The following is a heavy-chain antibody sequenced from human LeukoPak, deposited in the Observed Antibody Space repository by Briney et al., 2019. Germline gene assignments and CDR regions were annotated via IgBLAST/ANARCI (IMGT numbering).Heavy chain of an antibody. CDR2: IYRTGTT. D-gene: IGHD5-24*01. Sequence: SETLSLTCTVSGYSISNGYFWGWIRQPPGKGLEWIGNIYRTGTTFYNPSLQSRVSISVDTSKNTFSLKLKSVTAADTAVYYCARDGYNPVAFDIWGQGTVVTVSS. CDR1: GYSISNGYF. CDR3: ARDGYNPVAFDI. J-gene: IGHJ3*02. V-gene: IGHV4-38-2*02.